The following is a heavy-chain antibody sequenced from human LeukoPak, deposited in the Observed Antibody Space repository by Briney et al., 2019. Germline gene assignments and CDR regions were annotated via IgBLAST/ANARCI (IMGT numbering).Heavy chain of an antibody. V-gene: IGHV4-59*08. Sequence: PSETLSLTCTVSGDSISSYYWTWIRQPPGKGLEWIGYIYYSGSTNYNPSPKSRVTISVDTSKNQFSLKLSSVTAADTAVYYCARRIVGPLILGRFPDWFDPWGQGTLVTVSS. D-gene: IGHD3-3*01. CDR2: IYYSGST. CDR3: ARRIVGPLILGRFPDWFDP. J-gene: IGHJ5*02. CDR1: GDSISSYY.